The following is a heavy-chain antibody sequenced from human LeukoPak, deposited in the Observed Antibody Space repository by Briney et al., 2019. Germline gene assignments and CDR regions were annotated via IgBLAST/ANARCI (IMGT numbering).Heavy chain of an antibody. CDR1: GYTFTSYY. J-gene: IGHJ6*02. V-gene: IGHV1-46*01. CDR3: AGDQGRGDFGVVISTTLYYYGMDV. CDR2: INPSGGST. D-gene: IGHD3-3*01. Sequence: ASVKVSCKASGYTFTSYYMHWVRQAPGQGLEWMGIINPSGGSTSYAQKFQGRVTMTRDTSTSTVYMELSSLRSEDTAVYYCAGDQGRGDFGVVISTTLYYYGMDVWGQGTTVTVSS.